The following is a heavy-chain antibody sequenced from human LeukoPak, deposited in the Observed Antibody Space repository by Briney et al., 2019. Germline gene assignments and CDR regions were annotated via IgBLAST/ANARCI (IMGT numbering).Heavy chain of an antibody. CDR1: GYTFTGYY. CDR3: ARAMMTTVTTSVGY. Sequence: ASVTVSCTASGYTFTGYYMHWVRQAPGQGLEWMGRINPNSGGTNYAQKFQGRVTMTRDTSISTAYMELSRLRSDDTAVYYCARAMMTTVTTSVGYWGQGTLVTVSS. D-gene: IGHD4-11*01. CDR2: INPNSGGT. J-gene: IGHJ4*02. V-gene: IGHV1-2*06.